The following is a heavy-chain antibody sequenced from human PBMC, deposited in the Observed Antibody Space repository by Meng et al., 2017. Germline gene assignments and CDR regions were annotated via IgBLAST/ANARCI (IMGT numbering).Heavy chain of an antibody. V-gene: IGHV3-23*01. D-gene: IGHD3-10*01. Sequence: GESLKISCAASGFTFSSFAMSWVRQAPGKGLEWVSGISGNGGGTFYADSVKGRFSLSRDNSKNTLYLQMSSLRAEDTAVYYCAKDSYSGSGSYMWGTFDIWGQGSMVPSPQ. CDR2: ISGNGGGT. J-gene: IGHJ3*02. CDR3: AKDSYSGSGSYMWGTFDI. CDR1: GFTFSSFA.